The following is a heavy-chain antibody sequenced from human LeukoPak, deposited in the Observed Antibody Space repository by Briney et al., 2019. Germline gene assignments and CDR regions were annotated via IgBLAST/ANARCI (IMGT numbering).Heavy chain of an antibody. V-gene: IGHV4-34*01. J-gene: IGHJ5*02. CDR3: ARGSGQNYYGSGSPQNWFDP. CDR2: INHSGST. Sequence: SETLSLTCAVYGGSFSGYYWSRIRQPPGKGLEWIGEINHSGSTNYNPSLKSRVTISVDTSKNQFSLKLSSVTAADTAVYFCARGSGQNYYGSGSPQNWFDPWGQGALVTVSS. D-gene: IGHD3-10*01. CDR1: GGSFSGYY.